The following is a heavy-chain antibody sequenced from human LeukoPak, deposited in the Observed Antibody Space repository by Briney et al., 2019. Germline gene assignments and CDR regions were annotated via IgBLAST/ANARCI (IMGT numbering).Heavy chain of an antibody. J-gene: IGHJ4*02. CDR3: ARDGKAINDY. V-gene: IGHV3-64*02. CDR1: GFAFSTYA. D-gene: IGHD2-2*02. Sequence: GGSLRLSCAASGFAFSTYAMQWVRQAPEKGLEYVSGISGNGGTIYYADSVKGRFTMSRDNSRNTLYLQMGSLRPEDTAVYYCARDGKAINDYWGQGTLVTVSS. CDR2: ISGNGGTI.